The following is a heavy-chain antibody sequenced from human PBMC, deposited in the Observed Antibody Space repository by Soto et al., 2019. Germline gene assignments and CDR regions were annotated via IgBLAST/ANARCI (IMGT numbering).Heavy chain of an antibody. D-gene: IGHD6-19*01. CDR1: GGSFRGYY. CDR3: ARSPIAVAGPPDY. Sequence: LSLTCADYGGSFRGYYWSWIRQPPGKGLEWIGEINHSGSTNYNPSLKSRVTISVDTSKNQFSLKLSSVTAADTAVYYCARSPIAVAGPPDYWGQGTLVTVSS. V-gene: IGHV4-34*01. J-gene: IGHJ4*02. CDR2: INHSGST.